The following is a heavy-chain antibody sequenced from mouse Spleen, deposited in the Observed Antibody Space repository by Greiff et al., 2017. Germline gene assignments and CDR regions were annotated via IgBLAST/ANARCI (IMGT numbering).Heavy chain of an antibody. V-gene: IGHV1-69*02. Sequence: QVQLQQPGAELVKPGASVKLSCKASGYTFTSYWMHWVKQRPGQGLEWIGEIDPSDSYSNYNQKFKGKATLTVDKSSSTAYMQLSSLTSEDSAVYYCARHARDYFDYWGQGTTLTVSS. CDR1: GYTFTSYW. J-gene: IGHJ2*01. CDR2: IDPSDSYS. CDR3: ARHARDYFDY.